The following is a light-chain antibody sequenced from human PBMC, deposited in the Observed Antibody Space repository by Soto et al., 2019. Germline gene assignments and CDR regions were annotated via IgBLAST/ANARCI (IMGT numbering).Light chain of an antibody. J-gene: IGKJ1*01. CDR1: QNIRSY. Sequence: DIQVTQSPSSLSASVGDRVTITCRASQNIRSYLNWYQQKPGKAPQLLIYATSSLQTGVPSRFSASGSGTDFSLVIIDLQPEDSATYYCQQGYSSRWTSGRGTKVEI. V-gene: IGKV1-39*01. CDR3: QQGYSSRWT. CDR2: ATS.